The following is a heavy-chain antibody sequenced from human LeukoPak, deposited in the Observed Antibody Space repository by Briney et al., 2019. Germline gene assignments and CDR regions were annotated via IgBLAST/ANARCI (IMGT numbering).Heavy chain of an antibody. CDR1: GYTFTSYG. V-gene: IGHV1-18*01. Sequence: AASVKVSCKASGYTFTSYGISWVRQAPGQGLEWMGWISAYNGNTNYAQKLQGRVTMTTDTSTSTAYMELRSLRSGDTAVYYCAREGDYYDFWSGLTYLDYWGQGTLVTVSS. CDR3: AREGDYYDFWSGLTYLDY. J-gene: IGHJ4*02. D-gene: IGHD3-3*01. CDR2: ISAYNGNT.